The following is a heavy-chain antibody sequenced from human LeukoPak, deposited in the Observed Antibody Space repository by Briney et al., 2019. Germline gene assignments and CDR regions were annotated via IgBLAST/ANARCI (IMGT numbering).Heavy chain of an antibody. Sequence: ASVKVSCKASGYTFTGYYMHWVRQAPGQGLEWMGWINPNSGGTNYAQKFQGRVTMTRDTSISTAYMELRSLRSDDTAVYYCARDRYSSGWYAHYYYYYYMDVWGKGTTVTISS. D-gene: IGHD6-19*01. V-gene: IGHV1-2*02. CDR3: ARDRYSSGWYAHYYYYYYMDV. CDR1: GYTFTGYY. CDR2: INPNSGGT. J-gene: IGHJ6*03.